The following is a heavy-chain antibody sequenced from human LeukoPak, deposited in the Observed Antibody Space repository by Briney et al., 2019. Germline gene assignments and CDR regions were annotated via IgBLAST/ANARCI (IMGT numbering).Heavy chain of an antibody. CDR3: ARNPQYFFDR. CDR2: IHYHGKT. Sequence: PSQTLSLTCTVSGGSIASGGYYWSWLRHHPWKGLEWIGYIHYHGKTYYNPSLESRLNISVDTSKNQFSLRLDSVTAADTAIYYCARNPQYFFDRWGPGILVTVSS. CDR1: GGSIASGGYY. J-gene: IGHJ4*02. V-gene: IGHV4-31*03.